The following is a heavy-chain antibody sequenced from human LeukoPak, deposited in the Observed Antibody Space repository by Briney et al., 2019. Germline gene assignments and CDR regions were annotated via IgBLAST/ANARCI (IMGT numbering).Heavy chain of an antibody. CDR1: GFTVSSNY. Sequence: TGGSLRLSCSASGFTVSSNYMSWLRQAPGKGLEWVSVIYSGGSTYYADSVKGRFTISRDNSKNTLYLQMNSLRAEDTAVYYCTTRVLGSSGYYLDYWGQGTLVTVSS. J-gene: IGHJ4*02. CDR2: IYSGGST. V-gene: IGHV3-53*01. CDR3: TTRVLGSSGYYLDY. D-gene: IGHD3-22*01.